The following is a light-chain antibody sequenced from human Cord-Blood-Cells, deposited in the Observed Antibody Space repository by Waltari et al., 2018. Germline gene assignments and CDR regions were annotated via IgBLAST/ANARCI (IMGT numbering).Light chain of an antibody. CDR3: NSRDSSGNHVV. CDR2: GKN. CDR1: SLRSYY. V-gene: IGLV3-19*01. J-gene: IGLJ2*01. Sequence: SSELTQDPAVSVALGQTVRITCQGDSLRSYYASWYQQKPGQAPVLVIYGKNNRPSWIPDQLSGSSSGNTASLTITGAQAEDEADYYCNSRDSSGNHVVFGGGTKLTVL.